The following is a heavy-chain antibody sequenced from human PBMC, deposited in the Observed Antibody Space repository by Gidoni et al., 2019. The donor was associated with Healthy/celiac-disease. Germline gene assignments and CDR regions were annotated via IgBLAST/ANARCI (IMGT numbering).Heavy chain of an antibody. D-gene: IGHD5-18*01. J-gene: IGHJ3*02. V-gene: IGHV3-23*04. CDR3: ASRGYSYGPGAFDI. Sequence: EVQLVESGGGLVQPGGSLSLSCAASGFTFSSYAMSWFRQAPGKGLEWVAAIRGSGGSTYYADPVKGRFTISRDNSKNTPYLQMKSLRAEDTAVYYCASRGYSYGPGAFDIWGQGKMVTVSS. CDR2: IRGSGGST. CDR1: GFTFSSYA.